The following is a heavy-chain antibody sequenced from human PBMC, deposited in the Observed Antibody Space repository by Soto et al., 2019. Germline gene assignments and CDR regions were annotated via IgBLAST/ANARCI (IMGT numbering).Heavy chain of an antibody. CDR3: ARSRGGYFDY. J-gene: IGHJ4*02. CDR2: IYHSGST. CDR1: GVSISSYY. Sequence: QVQLQESGPGLVKPSETLSLTCSVSGVSISSYYWSWIRQPPGKGLEWIGYIYHSGSTNYNPSLKSRVTLSVDTSKNQFSLKLSSVTAADTAVYYCARSRGGYFDYWGQGTLVTVTS. D-gene: IGHD2-2*01. V-gene: IGHV4-59*01.